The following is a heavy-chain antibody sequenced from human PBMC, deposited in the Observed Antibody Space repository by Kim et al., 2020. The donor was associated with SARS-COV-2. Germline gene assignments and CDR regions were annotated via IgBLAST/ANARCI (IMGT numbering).Heavy chain of an antibody. CDR3: ARDDYDSSGYYYVDAFDI. CDR1: GFTFSSYA. CDR2: ISYDGSNK. Sequence: GGSLRLSCAASGFTFSSYAMHWVRQAPGKGLEWVAVISYDGSNKYYADSVKGRFTISRDNSKNTLYLQMNSLRAEDTAVYYCARDDYDSSGYYYVDAFDIWGQGTMVTVSS. V-gene: IGHV3-30-3*01. D-gene: IGHD3-22*01. J-gene: IGHJ3*02.